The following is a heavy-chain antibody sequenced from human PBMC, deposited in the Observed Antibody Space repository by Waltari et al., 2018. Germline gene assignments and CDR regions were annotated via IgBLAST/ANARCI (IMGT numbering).Heavy chain of an antibody. D-gene: IGHD3-9*01. CDR3: ARWAPDILTGLFDY. CDR2: IKQDGSEK. V-gene: IGHV3-7*01. J-gene: IGHJ4*02. Sequence: EVQLVESGGGLVQPGGSLRLSCAASGFTFSSYWTSWVRQAPGKGLEWVANIKQDGSEKYYVDSVKGRFTISRDNAKNSLYLQMNSLRAEDTAVYYCARWAPDILTGLFDYWDQGTLVTVSS. CDR1: GFTFSSYW.